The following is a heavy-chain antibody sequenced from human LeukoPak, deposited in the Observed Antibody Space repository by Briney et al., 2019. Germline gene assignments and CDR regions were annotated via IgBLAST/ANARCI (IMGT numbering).Heavy chain of an antibody. J-gene: IGHJ3*02. V-gene: IGHV3-21*01. D-gene: IGHD3-9*01. CDR3: ARSHYDILTGYYGGDAFDI. Sequence: GGSLRLSCAASGFTFGSYSMNWVRQAPGKGLEWVSSISSSSSYIYYADSVKGRFTISRDNAKNSLYLQMNSLRAEDTAVYYCARSHYDILTGYYGGDAFDIWGQGTMVTVSS. CDR2: ISSSSSYI. CDR1: GFTFGSYS.